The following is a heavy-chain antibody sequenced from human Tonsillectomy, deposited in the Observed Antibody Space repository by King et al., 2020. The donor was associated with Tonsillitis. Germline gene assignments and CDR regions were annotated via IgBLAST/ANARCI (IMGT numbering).Heavy chain of an antibody. V-gene: IGHV1-18*04. CDR1: GYTFTSYG. CDR2: ISAYNGNT. CDR3: ASDRAAGAEYFQH. J-gene: IGHJ1*01. Sequence: QLVQSGAEVKKPGASVKVSCKASGYTFTSYGISWVRQAPGQGLEWMEWISAYNGNTNYAKKLQGRVTMTTDTSTNTAYMELRKLRSDDTAMHHCASDRAAGAEYFQHWGQGTLVTVSS. D-gene: IGHD6-13*01.